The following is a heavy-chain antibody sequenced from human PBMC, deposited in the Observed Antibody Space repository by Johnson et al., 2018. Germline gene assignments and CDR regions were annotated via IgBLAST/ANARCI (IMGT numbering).Heavy chain of an antibody. J-gene: IGHJ1*01. CDR2: ISWNSGCI. D-gene: IGHD3-10*01. CDR1: GFTFDAYA. Sequence: VQLVESGGGLVQPGRSLRLSCAASGFTFDAYAMNWVRQAPGKGLEWVSGISWNSGCIGYADSVEGRFTISRDNAQNTLYLQMNSLRPEDTALYYCAKAHGGWLGEGAEYFQHWGQGTLVTVSS. V-gene: IGHV3-9*01. CDR3: AKAHGGWLGEGAEYFQH.